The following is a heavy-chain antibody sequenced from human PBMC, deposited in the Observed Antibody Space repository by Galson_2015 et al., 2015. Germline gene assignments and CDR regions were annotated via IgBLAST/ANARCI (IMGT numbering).Heavy chain of an antibody. CDR3: ARRGPTYCFDY. J-gene: IGHJ4*02. Sequence: KFQGRVTMTTDTSTSTVYMQLSSLRSDDTAVYYCARRGPTYCFDYWGQGTLVTVSS. V-gene: IGHV1-46*01. D-gene: IGHD2-15*01.